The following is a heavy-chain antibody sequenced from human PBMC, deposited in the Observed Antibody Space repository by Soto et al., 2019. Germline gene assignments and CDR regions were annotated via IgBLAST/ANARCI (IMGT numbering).Heavy chain of an antibody. CDR2: IYSNGGT. Sequence: QVQLQASCAGLVKPSDTLSLTCTVSGDSIGTYNWGWIRQPPGKRLEWIGYIYSNGGTSYNPALKCPVTISADTSTKQFSPRLTSVTAADTAVNYCVRKAIGALHGLVDVWGKGTKVTVSS. CDR3: VRKAIGALHGLVDV. CDR1: GDSIGTYN. V-gene: IGHV4-59*08. D-gene: IGHD1-26*01. J-gene: IGHJ6*04.